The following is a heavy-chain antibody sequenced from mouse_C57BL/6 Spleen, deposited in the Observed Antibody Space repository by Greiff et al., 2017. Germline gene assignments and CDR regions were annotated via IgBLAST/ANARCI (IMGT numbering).Heavy chain of an antibody. CDR1: GYTFTDYY. J-gene: IGHJ2*01. CDR2: IYPGSGNT. V-gene: IGHV1-76*01. Sequence: QVQLKESGAELVRPGASVKLSCKASGYTFTDYYINWVKQRPGQGLEWIARIYPGSGNTYYNEKFKGKATLTAEKSSSTAYMQLSSLTSEDSAVYCCAREIYYGSSPDYWGQGTTLTVSS. CDR3: AREIYYGSSPDY. D-gene: IGHD1-1*01.